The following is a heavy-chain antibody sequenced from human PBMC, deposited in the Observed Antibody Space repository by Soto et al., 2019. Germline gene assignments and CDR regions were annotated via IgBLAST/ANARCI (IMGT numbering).Heavy chain of an antibody. J-gene: IGHJ4*02. CDR2: IWPGDSDT. CDR3: ARLDRGGVGRLED. D-gene: IGHD3-16*01. Sequence: HGESLKISCKGSGYTFTSHWIACVRQVPGKGLEWMGIIWPGDSDTKYSPSFQGQVTFSVDKSISTAYLQWSSLKASDTATYYCARLDRGGVGRLEDWGRGTLVTVSS. V-gene: IGHV5-51*01. CDR1: GYTFTSHW.